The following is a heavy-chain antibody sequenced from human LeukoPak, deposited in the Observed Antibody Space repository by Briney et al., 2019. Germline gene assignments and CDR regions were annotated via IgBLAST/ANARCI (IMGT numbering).Heavy chain of an antibody. CDR3: ARGRYNWNYAVDY. CDR1: GFTFSSYS. V-gene: IGHV3-21*01. J-gene: IGHJ4*02. D-gene: IGHD1-7*01. CDR2: ISSSSSYI. Sequence: GGSLRLSCAASGFTFSSYSMNWVRQAPGEGLEWVSSISSSSSYIYYADSVKGRFTISRDNAKNSLYLQMHSLRAEDTAVYYCARGRYNWNYAVDYWGQATLVTVSS.